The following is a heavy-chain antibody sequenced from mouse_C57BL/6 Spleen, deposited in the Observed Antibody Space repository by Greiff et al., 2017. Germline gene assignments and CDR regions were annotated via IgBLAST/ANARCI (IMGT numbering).Heavy chain of an antibody. Sequence: DVQLVESGGGLVKPGGSLKLSCAASGFTFSSYAMSWVRQTPEKRLEWVATISDGGSYPYYPDNVKGRFTISRDNAKNNLYRQTSQLTSEDTGMNYCARDRRDYWGQGTSVTVSS. CDR2: ISDGGSYP. V-gene: IGHV5-4*01. CDR3: ARDRRDY. J-gene: IGHJ4*01. CDR1: GFTFSSYA.